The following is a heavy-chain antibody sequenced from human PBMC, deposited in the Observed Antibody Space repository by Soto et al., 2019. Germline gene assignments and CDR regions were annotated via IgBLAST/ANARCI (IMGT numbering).Heavy chain of an antibody. V-gene: IGHV4-59*01. D-gene: IGHD2-2*02. Sequence: SETLSLTCTVSGGSIRSYYWSWIRQPPGKGLEWIGYIYYSGSTDYNPSLKSRVTISVDTSKNQFSLKLRSVTAADKAVYYCARDSYHFDDWGQGILVTVSS. CDR2: IYYSGST. J-gene: IGHJ4*02. CDR3: ARDSYHFDD. CDR1: GGSIRSYY.